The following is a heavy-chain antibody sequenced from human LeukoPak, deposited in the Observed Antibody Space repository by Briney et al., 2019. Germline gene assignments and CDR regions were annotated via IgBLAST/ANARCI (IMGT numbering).Heavy chain of an antibody. Sequence: SQTLSLTCTVSGDSISSGSYYWSWIRQPAGKGLEWIGRIYTSGSTNYNPSLKSRVTISVDTSKNQFSLKLSSVTAADTAVYYCARVAYDILTGYYDRDYYYYMDVWGKGTTVTISS. CDR1: GDSISSGSYY. J-gene: IGHJ6*03. CDR2: IYTSGST. CDR3: ARVAYDILTGYYDRDYYYYMDV. V-gene: IGHV4-61*02. D-gene: IGHD3-9*01.